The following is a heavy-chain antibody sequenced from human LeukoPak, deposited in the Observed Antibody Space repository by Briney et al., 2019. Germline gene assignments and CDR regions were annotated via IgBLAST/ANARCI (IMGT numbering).Heavy chain of an antibody. Sequence: KPSETLSLTYAVSGYSISSGYYWGWVRQPPGEGPEWIGSIYHSGSTYYNPSLKSRVTISVDTSKNQFSLKLSSVTAADTAVYYCARLITIFGVVTDDWGQGTLVTVSS. CDR3: ARLITIFGVVTDD. CDR1: GYSISSGYY. V-gene: IGHV4-38-2*01. CDR2: IYHSGST. D-gene: IGHD3-3*01. J-gene: IGHJ4*02.